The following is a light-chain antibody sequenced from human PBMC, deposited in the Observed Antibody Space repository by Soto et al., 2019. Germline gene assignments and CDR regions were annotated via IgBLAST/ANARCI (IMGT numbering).Light chain of an antibody. V-gene: IGKV2-28*01. CDR1: QSLLHSNGYNY. J-gene: IGKJ1*01. Sequence: DILMTQSPLSLTVTPGDPASISCRSSQSLLHSNGYNYLDWYMQKPGQSPQLLIYLGSNRASGVHDRFSGSGSGTDFTLKISRVEAEEGGVDDGMQALQTPRTGGQGTKVEIK. CDR3: MQALQTPRT. CDR2: LGS.